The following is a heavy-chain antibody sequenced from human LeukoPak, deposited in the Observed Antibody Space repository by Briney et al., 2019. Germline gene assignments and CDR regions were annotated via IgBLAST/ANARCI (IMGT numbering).Heavy chain of an antibody. CDR1: GFTFDDYA. Sequence: GGSLRLSCAASGFTFDDYAMHWVRHVPGKGLEWVSGISWNSGSIGYADSVKGRFTISRDNAKNSLYLQMNSLRAEDTALYYCAKDRYSSGYYYLDYWGQGTLVTVSS. J-gene: IGHJ4*02. CDR3: AKDRYSSGYYYLDY. D-gene: IGHD3-22*01. V-gene: IGHV3-9*01. CDR2: ISWNSGSI.